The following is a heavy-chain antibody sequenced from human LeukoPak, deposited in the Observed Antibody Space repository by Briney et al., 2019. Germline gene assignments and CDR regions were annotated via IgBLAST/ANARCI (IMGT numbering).Heavy chain of an antibody. Sequence: GGSLRLSCAASGFTVSSHYMSWVRQAPGKGLEWVSVIYISGSTYYADSVKGRFTISRDNSKNTLYLQLNSLRAEDTAVYYCTRDQEQQLTNFDYWGQGTLVTVSS. V-gene: IGHV3-53*01. CDR3: TRDQEQQLTNFDY. J-gene: IGHJ4*02. D-gene: IGHD6-13*01. CDR2: IYISGST. CDR1: GFTVSSHY.